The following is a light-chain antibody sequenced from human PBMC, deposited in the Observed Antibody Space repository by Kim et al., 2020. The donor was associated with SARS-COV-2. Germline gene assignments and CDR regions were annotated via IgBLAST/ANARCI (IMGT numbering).Light chain of an antibody. CDR2: DAS. V-gene: IGKV3-15*01. J-gene: IGKJ1*01. CDR3: QQYNNWPWT. Sequence: EIVMTQSPATLSVSPGERATLSCRASQSVKSGLAWYQQKPGHAPRLLIYDASTRATDIPARFSGSGSGTEFTLTISSLQSEDFAVYSCQQYNNWPWTFGQGTKVDIK. CDR1: QSVKSG.